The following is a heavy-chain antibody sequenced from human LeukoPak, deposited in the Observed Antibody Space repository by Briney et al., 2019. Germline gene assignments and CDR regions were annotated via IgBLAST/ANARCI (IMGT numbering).Heavy chain of an antibody. CDR3: ARESTSGWYWFDP. CDR2: IYYSGST. Sequence: SETLSLTCTVSGGSISSYYWSWIRQPPGKGLEWIGYIYYSGSTNYNPSLKSRVTISVDTSKNQFSLKLSSVTAADTAVYYCARESTSGWYWFDPWGQGTLATVSS. D-gene: IGHD6-19*01. CDR1: GGSISSYY. J-gene: IGHJ5*02. V-gene: IGHV4-59*01.